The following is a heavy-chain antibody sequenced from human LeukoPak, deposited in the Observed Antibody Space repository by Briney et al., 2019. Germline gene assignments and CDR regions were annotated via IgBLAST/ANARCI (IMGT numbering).Heavy chain of an antibody. J-gene: IGHJ6*03. Sequence: ASVKVSCKASGYTFTSYDINWVRQATGQGLEWMGWMNPNSGNTGYAQKFQGRVTMTRNTSISTAYMELSSLRSEDTAVYYCARGAKVRGYSYGPNYYYYYMDVWGKGTTVTVSS. CDR2: MNPNSGNT. D-gene: IGHD5-18*01. V-gene: IGHV1-8*01. CDR1: GYTFTSYD. CDR3: ARGAKVRGYSYGPNYYYYYMDV.